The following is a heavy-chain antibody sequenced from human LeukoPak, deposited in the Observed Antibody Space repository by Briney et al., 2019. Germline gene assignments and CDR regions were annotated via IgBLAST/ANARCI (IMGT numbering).Heavy chain of an antibody. D-gene: IGHD7-27*01. Sequence: GGSLRLSCEVSGFTVSSNYMTWVRQAPGKGLEWVSIIYSGGSTYYADSVKGRFAISRDNSKNTLYLQMNSLRAEDTAVFYCARDLTGDAYFDYWSQGTLVTVSS. V-gene: IGHV3-66*01. CDR1: GFTVSSNY. CDR3: ARDLTGDAYFDY. J-gene: IGHJ4*02. CDR2: IYSGGST.